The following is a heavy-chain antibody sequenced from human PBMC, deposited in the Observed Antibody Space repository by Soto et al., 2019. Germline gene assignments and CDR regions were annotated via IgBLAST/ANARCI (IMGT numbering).Heavy chain of an antibody. CDR2: IYYSGST. Sequence: QVQLQESGPGLVKASQTLSLTCTVSGDSISNSGYYWTWIRQHPGKGLEWIGYIYYSGSTYYNPSLKSRVTISVDTSKNQFSLRLSSVTAADTAVYYCARDGGDYSSSSFDYWGQGTLVTVSS. V-gene: IGHV4-31*03. J-gene: IGHJ4*02. CDR3: ARDGGDYSSSSFDY. CDR1: GDSISNSGYY. D-gene: IGHD6-6*01.